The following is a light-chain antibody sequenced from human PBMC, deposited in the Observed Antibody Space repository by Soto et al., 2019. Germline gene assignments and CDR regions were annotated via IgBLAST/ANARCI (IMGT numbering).Light chain of an antibody. CDR1: SGHSSYI. Sequence: QPVLTQSSSASASLGSSVKLTCTLSSGHSSYIIAWHQQQPGKAPRYLMKLEGSGSYNKGSGVPDRFSGSSSGADRYLTISILKFADAADSYCETWDSNTRVFGGGTKLTVL. J-gene: IGLJ3*02. CDR2: LEGSGSY. CDR3: ETWDSNTRV. V-gene: IGLV4-60*02.